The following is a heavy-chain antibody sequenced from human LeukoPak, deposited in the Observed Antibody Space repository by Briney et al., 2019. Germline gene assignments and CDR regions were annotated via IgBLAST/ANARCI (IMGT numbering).Heavy chain of an antibody. CDR3: ARDRKRGDYYYMDV. D-gene: IGHD3-16*01. CDR2: IYSDGST. Sequence: GGSLRLSCAASGFTVSSNYMSWVRQAPGKGLEWVSVIYSDGSTYYADSVKGRFTISRDNSKNTLYLQMNSLRAEDTAVYYCARDRKRGDYYYMDVWGKGTTVTVSS. V-gene: IGHV3-66*02. CDR1: GFTVSSNY. J-gene: IGHJ6*03.